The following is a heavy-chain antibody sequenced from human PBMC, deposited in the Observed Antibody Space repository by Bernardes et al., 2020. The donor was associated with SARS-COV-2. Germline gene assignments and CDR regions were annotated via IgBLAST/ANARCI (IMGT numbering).Heavy chain of an antibody. J-gene: IGHJ4*02. CDR1: GFTFSSYG. CDR2: ISSSGSLI. V-gene: IGHV3-21*06. CDR3: VTEVF. Sequence: GGSLRLSCAASGFTFSSYGMHWVRQGRGKGLEWVSSISSSGSLIYYADSVKGRFTISRDNAKNLVYLQMNSLRVEDTAVYYCVTEVFWGPGTLVTVSS.